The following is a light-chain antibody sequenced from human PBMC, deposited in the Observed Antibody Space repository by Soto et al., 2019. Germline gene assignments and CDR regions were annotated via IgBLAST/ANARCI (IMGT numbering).Light chain of an antibody. CDR2: EVS. Sequence: QSVLTQPASVSGSPGQSLTISCTGTSSDVGAYNYVSWYQHHPGKAPKLVISEVSDRPSGVSNRFSGSKSGNTASLTISGLQAEDEADYYCSALAVRSVRVFGTGTKLTVL. J-gene: IGLJ1*01. CDR1: SSDVGAYNY. CDR3: SALAVRSVRV. V-gene: IGLV2-14*01.